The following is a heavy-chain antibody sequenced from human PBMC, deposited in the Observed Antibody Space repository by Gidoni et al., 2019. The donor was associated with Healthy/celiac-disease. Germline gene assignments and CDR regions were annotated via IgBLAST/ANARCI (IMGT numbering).Heavy chain of an antibody. V-gene: IGHV3-30*18. D-gene: IGHD2-2*01. CDR1: GFTFSSYG. J-gene: IGHJ3*02. CDR2: ISYDGSNK. Sequence: QVQLVESGGGVVQPGRSLRLSCAASGFTFSSYGMHWVRQAPGKGLEWVAVISYDGSNKYYADSVKGRFTISRDNSKNTLYLQMNSLRAEDTAVYYCAKAGYCSSTSCYRVSDAFDIWGQGTMVTVSS. CDR3: AKAGYCSSTSCYRVSDAFDI.